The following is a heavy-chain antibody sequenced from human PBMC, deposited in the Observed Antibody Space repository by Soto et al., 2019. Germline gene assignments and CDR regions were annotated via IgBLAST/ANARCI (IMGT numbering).Heavy chain of an antibody. V-gene: IGHV3-23*01. D-gene: IGHD3-9*01. J-gene: IGHJ4*02. CDR3: AKGFYYDILTGLYY. CDR1: GFTFSSDA. CDR2: ISGSGGST. Sequence: PGGSLRLSCAASGFTFSSDAMSWVRQAPGKGLEWVSAISGSGGSTYYADSVKGRFTISRDNSKNTLYLQMNSLRAEDTAVYYCAKGFYYDILTGLYYWGQGTLVTVSS.